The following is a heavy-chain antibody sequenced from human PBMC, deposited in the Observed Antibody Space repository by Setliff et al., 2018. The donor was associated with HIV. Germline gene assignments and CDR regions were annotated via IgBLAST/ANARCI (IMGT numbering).Heavy chain of an antibody. J-gene: IGHJ4*02. D-gene: IGHD6-6*01. V-gene: IGHV4-59*08. CDR1: GGSISSYY. CDR3: ARHVGYSSSSLDY. Sequence: ASETLSLTCTVSGGSISSYYWSWIRQPPGKGLEWIGYIYYSGTTNCNPSLKSRVTISVDTSKNQFSLKLSSVTAADTAVYYCARHVGYSSSSLDYWGQGTLVTVSS. CDR2: IYYSGTT.